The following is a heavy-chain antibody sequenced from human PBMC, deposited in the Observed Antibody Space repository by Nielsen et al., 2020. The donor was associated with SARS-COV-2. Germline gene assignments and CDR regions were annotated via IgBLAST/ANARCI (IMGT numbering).Heavy chain of an antibody. V-gene: IGHV3-20*04. CDR2: INWNGGST. CDR1: GFTFDDYG. J-gene: IGHJ4*02. CDR3: ARDRESHYFDY. D-gene: IGHD3-10*01. Sequence: GGSLRLSCAASGFTFDDYGMSWVRQAPGKGLEWVSGINWNGGSTGYADSVKGRFTISRDNSKNTLYLQMNSLRAEDTAVYYCARDRESHYFDYWGQGTLVTVSS.